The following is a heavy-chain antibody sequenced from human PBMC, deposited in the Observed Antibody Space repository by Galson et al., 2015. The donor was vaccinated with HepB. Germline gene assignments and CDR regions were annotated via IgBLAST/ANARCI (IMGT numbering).Heavy chain of an antibody. CDR2: ISYDGSNK. CDR1: GFTFSSYG. Sequence: SLRLSCAASGFTFSSYGMHWVRQAPGKGLEWVAVISYDGSNKYYADSVKGRFTISRDNSKDTLYPQMNSLRAEDTAIYYCAKIVNPVYDDRFDCWGQGILVTVSS. V-gene: IGHV3-30*18. D-gene: IGHD5/OR15-5a*01. J-gene: IGHJ4*02. CDR3: AKIVNPVYDDRFDC.